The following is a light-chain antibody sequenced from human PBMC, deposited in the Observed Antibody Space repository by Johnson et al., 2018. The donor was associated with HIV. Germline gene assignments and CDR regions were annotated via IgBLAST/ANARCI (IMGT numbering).Light chain of an antibody. V-gene: IGLV1-51*01. CDR3: GKWDSSLSAVRGYV. CDR2: YNN. CDR1: SSNIGNNY. J-gene: IGLJ1*01. Sequence: QSVLTQPPSVSAAPGQKVTISCSGSSSNIGNNYVSWYQQLPGTAPKLLIYYNNKRPSGIPDRFSGSKSGTSATLGITGLQTGDAADYYCGKWDSSLSAVRGYVFGTGTKVTVL.